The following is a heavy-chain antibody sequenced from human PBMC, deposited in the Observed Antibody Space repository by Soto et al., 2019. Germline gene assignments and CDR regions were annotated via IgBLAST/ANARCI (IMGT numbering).Heavy chain of an antibody. CDR2: ISGSGGST. V-gene: IGHV3-23*01. CDR1: GFTFSSYA. J-gene: IGHJ4*02. CDR3: ANSNGYDYIWGSYRYTTEYYFDY. Sequence: GGSLRLSCAASGFTFSSYAMSWVRQAPGKGLEWVSAISGSGGSTYYADSVKGRFTISRDNSKNTLYLQMNSLRAEDTAVYYCANSNGYDYIWGSYRYTTEYYFDYWGQGTLVTVSS. D-gene: IGHD3-16*02.